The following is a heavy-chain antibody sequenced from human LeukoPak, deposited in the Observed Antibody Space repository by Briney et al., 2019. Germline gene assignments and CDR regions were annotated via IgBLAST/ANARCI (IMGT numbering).Heavy chain of an antibody. J-gene: IGHJ4*02. Sequence: PGGSLRLSCAASGFTFSSYWMHWVRQAPGKGLVWVSRINSDVSSTSYADSVKGRFTISRDNAKNTLYLQMNSLRAEDTAVYYCARGGSETYYDFWRGFDYWGQGTLVTVSS. D-gene: IGHD3-3*01. CDR3: ARGGSETYYDFWRGFDY. V-gene: IGHV3-74*01. CDR2: INSDVSST. CDR1: GFTFSSYW.